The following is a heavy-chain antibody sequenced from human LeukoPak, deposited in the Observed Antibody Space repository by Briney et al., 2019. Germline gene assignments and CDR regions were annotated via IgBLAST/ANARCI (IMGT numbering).Heavy chain of an antibody. V-gene: IGHV3-23*01. CDR3: AKRLLWFGELLYPLDY. J-gene: IGHJ4*02. CDR2: TSGSGGST. D-gene: IGHD3-10*01. CDR1: GFTFSSYG. Sequence: PGGSLRLFCAASGFTFSSYGMSWVRQAPGKGLEWVSATSGSGGSTYYADSVKGRFTISRDNSKNTLYLQMNSLRAEDTAVYYCAKRLLWFGELLYPLDYWGQGTLVTVSS.